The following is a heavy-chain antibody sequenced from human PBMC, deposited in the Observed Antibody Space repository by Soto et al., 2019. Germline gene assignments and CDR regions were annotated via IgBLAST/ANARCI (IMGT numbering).Heavy chain of an antibody. D-gene: IGHD2-15*01. CDR2: IYYSGST. J-gene: IGHJ4*02. Sequence: SETLSLTCAVSGGSISSGGYSWSWIRQPPGKGLEWIGYIYYSGSTDYNPSLKSRVTISVDTSKNQFSLKLSSVTAADTAVYYCARGGALDYWGQGTLVTVSS. V-gene: IGHV4-61*08. CDR1: GGSISSGGYS. CDR3: ARGGALDY.